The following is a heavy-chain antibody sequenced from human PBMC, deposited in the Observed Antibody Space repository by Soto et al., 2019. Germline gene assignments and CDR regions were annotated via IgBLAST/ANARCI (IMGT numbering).Heavy chain of an antibody. D-gene: IGHD3-22*01. J-gene: IGHJ4*02. Sequence: PSETLSLTCTVSGGSISSGDYYWSWIRQPPGKGLEWIGYIYYSGSTYYNPSLKSRVTISVDTSKNQFPLKLSSVTAADTAVYYCARGGSTYYYDSSGSFDYWGQGTLVTVSS. CDR1: GGSISSGDYY. CDR2: IYYSGST. CDR3: ARGGSTYYYDSSGSFDY. V-gene: IGHV4-30-4*01.